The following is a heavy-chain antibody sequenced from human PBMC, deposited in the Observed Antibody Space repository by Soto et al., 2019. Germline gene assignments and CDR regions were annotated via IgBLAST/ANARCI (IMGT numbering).Heavy chain of an antibody. CDR3: ASPDSCSWQRFDT. D-gene: IGHD6-13*01. V-gene: IGHV4-39*01. CDR1: GASVSSSDYY. J-gene: IGHJ5*02. Sequence: QLQLQESGPGLVKSSETLSLTCTVYGASVSSSDYYWGWIRQPPGKGLEWIGTIYYNGLSYYNPCLENRVHISVATTKNLYSLMLSSVTAAHTAVYFRASPDSCSWQRFDTWGQGTLVTVSS. CDR2: IYYNGLS.